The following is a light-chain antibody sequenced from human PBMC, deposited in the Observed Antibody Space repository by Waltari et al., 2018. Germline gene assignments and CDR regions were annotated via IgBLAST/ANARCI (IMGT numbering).Light chain of an antibody. CDR1: QSINNH. CDR3: QHSDAIPIT. CDR2: AAS. Sequence: TQSPSSLSASVGDRVTITSRASQSINNHLNWYQQKPGKVPKLLIYAASTLQSGVPSRFSGSGSGTDFTLTVSSLQPEDFATYFCQHSDAIPITFGGGTKVEIK. J-gene: IGKJ4*01. V-gene: IGKV1-39*01.